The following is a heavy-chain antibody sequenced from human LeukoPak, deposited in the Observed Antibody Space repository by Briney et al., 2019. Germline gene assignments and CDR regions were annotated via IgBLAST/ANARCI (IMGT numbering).Heavy chain of an antibody. CDR1: GFSLSTSGVG. CDR2: IYWDDDK. J-gene: IGHJ4*02. V-gene: IGHV2-5*02. D-gene: IGHD3-3*01. CDR3: AHIPIFGVTYYSFDY. Sequence: ESGPTLVKPPQTLTLTCTFSGFSLSTSGVGVGWIRQPPGKALEWLALIYWDDDKRYSPSLKSRLTITKDTSKNQVVLTMTNMDPVDTATYYCAHIPIFGVTYYSFDYWGQGTLVTVSS.